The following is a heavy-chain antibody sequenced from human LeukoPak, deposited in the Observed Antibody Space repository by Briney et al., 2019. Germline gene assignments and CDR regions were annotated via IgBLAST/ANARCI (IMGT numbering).Heavy chain of an antibody. V-gene: IGHV3-21*01. CDR3: ARVWADYGDYYYYYYMDV. Sequence: GGSLRLSCAASGFTFSSYSMNWVRQAPGKGLGWVSSISSSSSYIYYADSVKGRFTISRDNAKNSLYLQMSSLRAEDTAVYYCARVWADYGDYYYYYYMDVWGKGTTVTVSS. CDR2: ISSSSSYI. D-gene: IGHD4-17*01. CDR1: GFTFSSYS. J-gene: IGHJ6*03.